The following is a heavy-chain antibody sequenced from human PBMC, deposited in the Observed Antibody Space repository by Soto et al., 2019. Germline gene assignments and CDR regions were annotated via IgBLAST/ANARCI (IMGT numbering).Heavy chain of an antibody. CDR1: GDTFSFYS. D-gene: IGHD3-10*01. J-gene: IGHJ4*02. CDR3: ATSYGSGYRAFDY. Sequence: QVQLVQSGAEVKRPGSSVKVSCKASGDTFSFYSINWVRQAPGLGLEWMGRVNPILSMSNYAQRFQGRVTVTADKSTGTAYMELSGLRSEDTAMYYCATSYGSGYRAFDYWGQGALVTVSS. V-gene: IGHV1-69*04. CDR2: VNPILSMS.